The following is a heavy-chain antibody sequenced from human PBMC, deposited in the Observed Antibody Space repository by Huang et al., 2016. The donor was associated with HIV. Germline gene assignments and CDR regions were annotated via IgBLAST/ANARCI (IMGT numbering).Heavy chain of an antibody. D-gene: IGHD1-26*01. CDR2: ISYDGRDK. V-gene: IGHV3-30*04. CDR3: ARGASYARIDY. J-gene: IGHJ4*02. CDR1: GFTFSSYS. Sequence: QVQLVESGGGVVQPGGSLRLSCAASGFTFSSYSMNWVRQAPGKGLEWVAVISYDGRDKYYADSVKGRFTVSRDNSENTLYVQMNSLRVDDTAVYYCARGASYARIDYWGQGTLVTVSS.